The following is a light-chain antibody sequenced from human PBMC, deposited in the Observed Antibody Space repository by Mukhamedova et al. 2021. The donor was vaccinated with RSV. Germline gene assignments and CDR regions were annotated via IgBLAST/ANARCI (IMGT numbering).Light chain of an antibody. CDR2: EVS. J-gene: IGLJ3*02. Sequence: QQYPGKAPRLIIYEVSKRPSGASNRFSGSKSGNTASLTISGLQAEDEADFYCSSYTSGNTWVFGGGTTLTVL. CDR3: SSYTSGNTWV. V-gene: IGLV2-14*01.